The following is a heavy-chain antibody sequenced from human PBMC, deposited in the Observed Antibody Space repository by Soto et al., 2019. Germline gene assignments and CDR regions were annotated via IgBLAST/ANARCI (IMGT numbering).Heavy chain of an antibody. CDR1: GFTFSSYA. V-gene: IGHV3-23*01. CDR2: ISGSGGST. J-gene: IGHJ4*02. D-gene: IGHD2-2*01. Sequence: EVLLLESGGGLVQPGGSLRLSCAASGFTFSSYAMSWFRQAPGKGLEWVSAISGSGGSTYYADSVKGRFTISRDNSKNTLNLQMNSLRAEDTAVYYCAKEAGSYCSSTSCYGGGFDYWGQGTLVTVSS. CDR3: AKEAGSYCSSTSCYGGGFDY.